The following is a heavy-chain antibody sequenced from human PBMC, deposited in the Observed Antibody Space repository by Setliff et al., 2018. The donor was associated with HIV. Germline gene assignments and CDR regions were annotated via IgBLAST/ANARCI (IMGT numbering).Heavy chain of an antibody. Sequence: SVKVSCKGSGGTFSSYAISWVRQAPGQGLEWMGGIIPIFGPTNYAQKFQGRLTITADESTSTAYMELSSLRSEDTAVYYCASDRRHSSSPGSFDPWGQGTLVTVSS. CDR1: GGTFSSYA. CDR2: IIPIFGPT. V-gene: IGHV1-69*13. D-gene: IGHD6-6*01. J-gene: IGHJ5*02. CDR3: ASDRRHSSSPGSFDP.